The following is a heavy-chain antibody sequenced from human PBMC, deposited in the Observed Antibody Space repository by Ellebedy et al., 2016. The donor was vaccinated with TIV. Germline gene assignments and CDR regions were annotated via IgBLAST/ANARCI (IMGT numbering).Heavy chain of an antibody. CDR1: GITFSNYW. J-gene: IGHJ5*02. Sequence: GESLKISXAASGITFSNYWMHWVRQAPGKGLVWVSGINSDGSIATYADSVKGRFTTSRDNAKNTLYLQMNSLRAEDTAVYYCALEYCGGDCYPEPNWFDPWGQGTLVTVSS. CDR2: INSDGSIA. D-gene: IGHD2-21*02. V-gene: IGHV3-74*01. CDR3: ALEYCGGDCYPEPNWFDP.